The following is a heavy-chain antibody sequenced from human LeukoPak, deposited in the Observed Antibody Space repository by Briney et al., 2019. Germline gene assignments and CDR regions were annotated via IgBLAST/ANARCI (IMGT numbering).Heavy chain of an antibody. J-gene: IGHJ4*02. V-gene: IGHV3-7*01. CDR1: GFTFSDYW. CDR3: ASYGDYEHFDS. D-gene: IGHD4-17*01. Sequence: GGSLRLSCAASGFTFSDYWMSWVRQAPGKGLEWVANINKDGSEKNYVDSLKGRFTVSRDKAKNALYMQMNNLRVEDTAVYYCASYGDYEHFDSWGQGTLVTVSS. CDR2: INKDGSEK.